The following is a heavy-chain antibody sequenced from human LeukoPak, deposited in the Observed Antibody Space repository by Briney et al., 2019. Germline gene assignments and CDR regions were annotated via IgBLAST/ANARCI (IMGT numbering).Heavy chain of an antibody. J-gene: IGHJ4*02. Sequence: PGRSLRLSCAASGFTFSSYGMHWVRQAPGKGLEWVAVISYDGSNKYYADSVKGRFTISRDNAKNTLYLQMNSLRAEDTAVYYCARVPDHYDILTGYYKGGLDYWGQGTLVTVSS. D-gene: IGHD3-9*01. CDR3: ARVPDHYDILTGYYKGGLDY. CDR1: GFTFSSYG. CDR2: ISYDGSNK. V-gene: IGHV3-30*03.